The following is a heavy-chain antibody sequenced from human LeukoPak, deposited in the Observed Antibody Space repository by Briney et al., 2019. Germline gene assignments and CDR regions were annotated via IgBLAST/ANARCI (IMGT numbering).Heavy chain of an antibody. Sequence: GESLKISCKASGYSFTNNWIDWVRQMPGKGLESMGIIYPGDSDTRYSPSFQGQVTISADKSISAAYLQWSSLKASDTAMYYCARGLGYSGSWYFDYWGQGTLVTVSS. CDR2: IYPGDSDT. J-gene: IGHJ4*02. V-gene: IGHV5-51*01. CDR3: ARGLGYSGSWYFDY. D-gene: IGHD6-13*01. CDR1: GYSFTNNW.